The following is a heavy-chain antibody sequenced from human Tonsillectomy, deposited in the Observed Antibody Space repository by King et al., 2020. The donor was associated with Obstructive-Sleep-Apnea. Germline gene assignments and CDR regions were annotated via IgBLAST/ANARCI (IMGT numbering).Heavy chain of an antibody. CDR3: ARDVAVKGGNFNGDSAY. CDR2: ISAYNGDT. CDR1: GYTFSIFG. J-gene: IGHJ4*02. D-gene: IGHD4-23*01. V-gene: IGHV1-18*04. Sequence: LQLVQSGAEVKKPGASVKVSCKASGYTFSIFGISWVRQAPGQGLEWMGWISAYNGDTDYAQNFLGRVTMTTDTSTSTAYMELRSLRSDDTAVYYCARDVAVKGGNFNGDSAYWGQGTLVTVSS.